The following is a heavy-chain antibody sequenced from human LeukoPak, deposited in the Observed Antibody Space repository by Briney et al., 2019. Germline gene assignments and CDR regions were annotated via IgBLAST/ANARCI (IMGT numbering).Heavy chain of an antibody. D-gene: IGHD5-18*01. CDR3: ARDGLYTSGYSYFDY. CDR1: GASITSYH. CDR2: IYITGST. V-gene: IGHV4-4*07. Sequence: SETLSLTCTVSGASITSYHWSWIRQSGGKGLEWIGRIYITGSTNYNPSLKSRVTMSIDTSKNQFSLRVSSVTAADTAVYYCARDGLYTSGYSYFDYWGQGTLVSVSS. J-gene: IGHJ4*02.